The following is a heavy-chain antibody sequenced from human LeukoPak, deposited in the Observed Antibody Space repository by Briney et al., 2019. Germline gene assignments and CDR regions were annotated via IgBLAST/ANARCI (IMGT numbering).Heavy chain of an antibody. CDR1: GFTFSTYA. Sequence: GGSLRLSCAASGFTFSTYAMSWVRQAPGKGLEWVSTTSGGGTNTYYADCVKGRFTISRDNSNNTLYLQMNSLRAEDTAVYYCAKALSSSGRRGIDYWGQGTLVTVSS. D-gene: IGHD6-19*01. CDR3: AKALSSSGRRGIDY. J-gene: IGHJ4*02. V-gene: IGHV3-23*01. CDR2: TSGGGTNT.